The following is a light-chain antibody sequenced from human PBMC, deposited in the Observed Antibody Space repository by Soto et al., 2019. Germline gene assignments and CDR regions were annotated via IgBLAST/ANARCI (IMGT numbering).Light chain of an antibody. Sequence: EVVMTQSPATLSVSPGERATLSCRTSQSVRDNLAWYQQKPGQAPRLLVYGASTRATGIPARLSGSGSGTEFTLTISSLQSEDFAVYYCQQYDNWPLTFGGVTTVEIK. V-gene: IGKV3-15*01. CDR2: GAS. J-gene: IGKJ4*01. CDR3: QQYDNWPLT. CDR1: QSVRDN.